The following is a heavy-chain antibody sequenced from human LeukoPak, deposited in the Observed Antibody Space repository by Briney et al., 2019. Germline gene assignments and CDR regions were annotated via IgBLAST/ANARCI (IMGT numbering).Heavy chain of an antibody. CDR3: ARDILRFLEWDYYGMDV. V-gene: IGHV4-30-2*01. Sequence: SETLSLTCAVSGGSISSGGYSWSWIRQPPGKGLEWIGYIYHSGSTYYNPSLKSRVTISVDRSKNQFSLKLSSVTAADTAVYYCARDILRFLEWDYYGMDVWGQGTTVTVSS. J-gene: IGHJ6*02. CDR1: GGSISSGGYS. CDR2: IYHSGST. D-gene: IGHD3-3*01.